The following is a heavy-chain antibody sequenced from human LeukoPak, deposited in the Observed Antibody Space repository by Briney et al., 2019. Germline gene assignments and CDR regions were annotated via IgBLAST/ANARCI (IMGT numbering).Heavy chain of an antibody. J-gene: IGHJ6*03. CDR3: TRHHLPAQDFWSGQDGYYYYMDV. V-gene: IGHV3-73*01. Sequence: GGSLKLSCAASGFTFSGSAMHWVRQASGKGLEWVGRIRSKANSYATAYAASVKGRFTISRDDSKNTAYLQMNSLKTEDTAVYYCTRHHLPAQDFWSGQDGYYYYMDVWGKGTTVTVSS. D-gene: IGHD3-3*01. CDR2: IRSKANSYAT. CDR1: GFTFSGSA.